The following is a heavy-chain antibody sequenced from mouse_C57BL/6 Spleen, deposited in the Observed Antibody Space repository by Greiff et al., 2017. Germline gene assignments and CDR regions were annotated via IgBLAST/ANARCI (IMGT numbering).Heavy chain of an antibody. J-gene: IGHJ2*01. CDR1: GFTFSDYG. CDR2: ISSGSSTI. Sequence: EVQVVESGGGLVKPGGSLKLSCAASGFTFSDYGMHWVRQAPEKGLEWVAYISSGSSTIDYADTVKGRFTISRDNTKNTLFLQMTSLRSEDTAMYYCAGHAYYSGSSWDFDYWGQGTTLTVSS. CDR3: AGHAYYSGSSWDFDY. V-gene: IGHV5-17*01. D-gene: IGHD1-1*01.